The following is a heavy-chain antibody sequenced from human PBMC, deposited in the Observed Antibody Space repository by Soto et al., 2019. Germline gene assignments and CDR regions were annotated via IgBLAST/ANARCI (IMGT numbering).Heavy chain of an antibody. Sequence: GASVKVSCKASGGTFSSYAISWVRQAPGQGLEWMGGIIPIFGTANYAQKFQGRVTITADESTSTAYMELSSLRSEGSAMYYCARAWEQQLNPNYYYGMDVWGPGTTVTVSS. CDR3: ARAWEQQLNPNYYYGMDV. CDR1: GGTFSSYA. D-gene: IGHD6-13*01. J-gene: IGHJ6*02. V-gene: IGHV1-69*13. CDR2: IIPIFGTA.